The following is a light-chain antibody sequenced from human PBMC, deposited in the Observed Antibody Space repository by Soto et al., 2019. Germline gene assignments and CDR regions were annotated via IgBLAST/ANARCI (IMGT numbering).Light chain of an antibody. CDR3: QQRSNLLT. CDR1: QSISSY. CDR2: DAS. V-gene: IGKV3-11*01. Sequence: EVVLTQSPDTLSLPPGERATLSCRASQSISSYLAWYQQKPGQAPRLLIHDASNRATGIPARFSGSGSGTDFTLIISSLEPEDFAVYYCQQRSNLLTFGGGTKVDIK. J-gene: IGKJ4*01.